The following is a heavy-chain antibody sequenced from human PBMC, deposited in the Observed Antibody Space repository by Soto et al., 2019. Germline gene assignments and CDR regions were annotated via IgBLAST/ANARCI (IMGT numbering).Heavy chain of an antibody. CDR1: GGSISSYY. Sequence: PSETLSLTCTVSGGSISSYYWTWIRQPPGKGLEWVGYIYYTGSTHYSPSLQSRVTISLDTPKNQFSLKLSSVTAADTAAYYCARGRYMDVWGKGTTVTVSS. CDR3: ARGRYMDV. CDR2: IYYTGST. J-gene: IGHJ6*03. V-gene: IGHV4-59*01.